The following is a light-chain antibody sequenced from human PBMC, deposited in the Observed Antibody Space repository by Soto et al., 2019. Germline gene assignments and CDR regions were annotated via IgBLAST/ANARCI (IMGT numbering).Light chain of an antibody. V-gene: IGKV1-27*01. CDR2: VAS. Sequence: DIRMTQSPSSLSASVGDRVTITCRASQGISNDLAWYQQQPGKVPKLLIYVASTLQSGAPSRFSGSGSGTDFTITISSLQPEDVATYYCQKYNSAPWTFGQGTKVEIK. CDR1: QGISND. J-gene: IGKJ1*01. CDR3: QKYNSAPWT.